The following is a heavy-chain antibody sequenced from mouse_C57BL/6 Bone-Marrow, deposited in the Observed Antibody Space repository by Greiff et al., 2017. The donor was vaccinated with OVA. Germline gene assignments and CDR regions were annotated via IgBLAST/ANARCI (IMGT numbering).Heavy chain of an antibody. CDR2: IDPSDSYT. CDR1: GYTFTSYW. J-gene: IGHJ1*03. CDR3: ARSSSSYHYWYFDV. V-gene: IGHV1-69*01. Sequence: KQPGAELVMPGASVKLSCKASGYTFTSYWMHWVKQRPGQGLEWIGEIDPSDSYTNYNQKFKGKSTLTVDKSSSTAYMQLSSLTSEDSAVYYCARSSSSYHYWYFDVWGTGTTVTVSS. D-gene: IGHD1-1*01.